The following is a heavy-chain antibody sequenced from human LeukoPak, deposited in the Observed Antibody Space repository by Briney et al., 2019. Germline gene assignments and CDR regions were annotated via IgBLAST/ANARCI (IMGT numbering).Heavy chain of an antibody. CDR3: AREGGDIVVVPAEARTYYYYGMDV. D-gene: IGHD2-2*01. J-gene: IGHJ6*02. Sequence: SETLSLTCTVSGGSISSYYWSWIRQPPGKGLEWIGYIYYSGSTNYNPSLKSRVTISVDTSKNQFSLKLSSVTAADTAVYYCAREGGDIVVVPAEARTYYYYGMDVWGQGTTVTVSS. CDR2: IYYSGST. V-gene: IGHV4-59*01. CDR1: GGSISSYY.